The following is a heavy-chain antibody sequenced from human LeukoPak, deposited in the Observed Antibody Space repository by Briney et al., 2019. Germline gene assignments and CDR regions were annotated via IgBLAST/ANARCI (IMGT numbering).Heavy chain of an antibody. CDR2: ISAYNGNT. V-gene: IGHV1-18*01. CDR3: ARALITIFGVVITGYYGMDV. J-gene: IGHJ6*02. Sequence: GASVKVSCKASGYTFTSYGISWVRQAPGQGLEWMGWISAYNGNTNYAQKLQGRVTVTTDTSTSTAYMELRSLRSDDTAVYYCARALITIFGVVITGYYGMDVWGQGTTVTVSS. D-gene: IGHD3-3*01. CDR1: GYTFTSYG.